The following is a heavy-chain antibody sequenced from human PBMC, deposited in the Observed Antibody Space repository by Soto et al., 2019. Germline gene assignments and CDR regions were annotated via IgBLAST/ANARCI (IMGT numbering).Heavy chain of an antibody. CDR3: ARKDSGYADYMDV. D-gene: IGHD5-12*01. J-gene: IGHJ6*03. CDR1: GGSISRGGYY. CDR2: IYYSGGT. Sequence: QVQLQESGPGLVKPSQTLSLTCTVSGGSISRGGYYWSWIRQHPGKGLEWIGYIYYSGGTYYNPSLNSRVTISVDTSENQFSLRLSSVTAAYTAVYYCARKDSGYADYMDVWGKGTTVTVSS. V-gene: IGHV4-31*03.